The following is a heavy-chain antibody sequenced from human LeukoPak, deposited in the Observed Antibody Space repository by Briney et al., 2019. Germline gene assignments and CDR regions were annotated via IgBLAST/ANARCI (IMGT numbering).Heavy chain of an antibody. CDR3: AANPLPYYYDSSGYLY. D-gene: IGHD3-22*01. CDR1: GGSISSYY. J-gene: IGHJ4*02. V-gene: IGHV4-59*01. CDR2: IYYSGST. Sequence: SETLSLTCTVSGGSISSYYWSWIRQPPGKGLKWIGYIYYSGSTNYNPSLKSRVTISVDTSKNQFSLKLSSVTAADTAVYYCAANPLPYYYDSSGYLYWGQGALVTVSS.